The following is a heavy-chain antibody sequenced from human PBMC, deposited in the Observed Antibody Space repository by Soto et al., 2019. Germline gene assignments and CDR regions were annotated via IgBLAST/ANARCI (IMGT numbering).Heavy chain of an antibody. CDR3: VKGGWLDF. CDR2: ISDDGSRT. V-gene: IGHV3-23*01. CDR1: GFSFSTFE. Sequence: EVQLLESGGGLVQPGGSLRLSCAASGFSFSTFEMSWVRQAPGRGLEWVSFISDDGSRTYYADAVKGRFTISRDNSKHTLYLQMNSLTAEETDVYACVKGGWLDFWGQGTLVTVSS. D-gene: IGHD3-16*01. J-gene: IGHJ5*01.